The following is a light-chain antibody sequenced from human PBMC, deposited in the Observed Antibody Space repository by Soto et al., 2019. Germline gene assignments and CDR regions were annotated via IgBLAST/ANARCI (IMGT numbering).Light chain of an antibody. Sequence: DIQMTQSPSTLSASVGDRVTITCRASQSISSWLAWYQQKPGKAPKLLIYKASSLESGVPSRFSGSGSGNEFTLTNSGLQPDDFATYYCQQYNSYPWTFGQGTKVEIK. CDR2: KAS. V-gene: IGKV1-5*03. CDR1: QSISSW. J-gene: IGKJ1*01. CDR3: QQYNSYPWT.